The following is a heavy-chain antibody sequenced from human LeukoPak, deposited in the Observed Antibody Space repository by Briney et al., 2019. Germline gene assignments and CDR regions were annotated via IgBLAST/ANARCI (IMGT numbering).Heavy chain of an antibody. Sequence: PGGSLRLSCAASGFTFSSYSMSWVRQAPGKGLEWVSSISSSSSYIYYADSVKGRFTISGDNAKNSLYLQMNSLRAEDTAVYYCARDGEGAIVVVITSYFDYWGQGTLVTVSS. CDR2: ISSSSSYI. D-gene: IGHD3-22*01. CDR1: GFTFSSYS. CDR3: ARDGEGAIVVVITSYFDY. V-gene: IGHV3-21*01. J-gene: IGHJ4*02.